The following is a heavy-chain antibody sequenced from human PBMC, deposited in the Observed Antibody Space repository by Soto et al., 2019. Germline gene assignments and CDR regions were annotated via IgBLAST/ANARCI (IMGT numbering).Heavy chain of an antibody. V-gene: IGHV3-74*01. CDR1: GFSFSSYW. J-gene: IGHJ6*02. D-gene: IGHD2-8*01. CDR3: VRDGASLINLFFGMDV. Sequence: GGSLRLSCVASGFSFSSYWMEWVRQAPGKGLVWVSSISSDGSRTSYADSRKGRFTISRDNAKNTLYLQMNSLGAEDTAVYYCVRDGASLINLFFGMDVWGQGTTVTVSS. CDR2: ISSDGSRT.